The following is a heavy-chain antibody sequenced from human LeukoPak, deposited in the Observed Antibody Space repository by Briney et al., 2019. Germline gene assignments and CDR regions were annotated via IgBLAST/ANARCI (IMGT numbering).Heavy chain of an antibody. CDR3: AKDRVVVVVETTPHWFDP. Sequence: GGSLRLSCAASGFTFSSHAMTWVRQAPGKGLEWVSGISGSGGSTYYADSVKGRFTISRDNSKNTLYLQMNSLRAEDTAVYYCAKDRVVVVVETTPHWFDPWGQGTLVTVSS. V-gene: IGHV3-23*01. CDR1: GFTFSSHA. J-gene: IGHJ5*02. D-gene: IGHD2-15*01. CDR2: ISGSGGST.